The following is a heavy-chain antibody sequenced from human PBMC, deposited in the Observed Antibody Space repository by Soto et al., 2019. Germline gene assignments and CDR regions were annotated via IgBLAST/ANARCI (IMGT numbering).Heavy chain of an antibody. CDR2: IDPGDTYA. J-gene: IGHJ5*02. Sequence: GESLRISCTGFEYTFTTFWISWVRQMPGKGLEWMGRIDPGDTYATYSPAFQGHVTISADKATSTAYLQWSSLKASDTAMYYCARIYCTTTTCDSGFDPWGQGTLVTVSS. CDR3: ARIYCTTTTCDSGFDP. V-gene: IGHV5-10-1*01. CDR1: EYTFTTFW. D-gene: IGHD2-2*01.